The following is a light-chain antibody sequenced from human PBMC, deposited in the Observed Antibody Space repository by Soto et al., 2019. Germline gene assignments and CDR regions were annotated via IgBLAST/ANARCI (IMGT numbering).Light chain of an antibody. CDR1: TSNIGGNT. CDR2: SNN. J-gene: IGLJ1*01. Sequence: QSVLAQPPSASGTPGQRVTISCSGSTSNIGGNTVNWYQQLPGTAPKLLIYSNNQRPSGVPDRFSGSKAGTSASLASSGLQSEDEADYYCAAWDDSLNSYVFGTGTKLTVL. CDR3: AAWDDSLNSYV. V-gene: IGLV1-44*01.